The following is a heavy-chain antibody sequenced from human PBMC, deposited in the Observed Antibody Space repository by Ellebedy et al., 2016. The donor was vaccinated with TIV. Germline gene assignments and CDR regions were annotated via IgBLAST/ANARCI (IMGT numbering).Heavy chain of an antibody. J-gene: IGHJ2*01. CDR3: ARASTSSRDGYNYWYFDL. CDR2: IFDSGNT. Sequence: MPSETLSLTCTVSGGSISSGDYYWSWIRQHPGKGPECIGYIFDSGNTYYNPSFKSRVTMSVDMSENQFSLKLSSVIAADTAVYYCARASTSSRDGYNYWYFDLWGRGTLVTVSS. CDR1: GGSISSGDYY. V-gene: IGHV4-31*03. D-gene: IGHD5-24*01.